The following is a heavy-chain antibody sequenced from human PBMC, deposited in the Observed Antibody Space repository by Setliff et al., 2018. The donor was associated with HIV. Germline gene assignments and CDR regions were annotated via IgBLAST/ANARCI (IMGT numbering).Heavy chain of an antibody. CDR2: TYYSGYT. V-gene: IGHV4-30-4*08. J-gene: IGHJ4*02. CDR3: ARASSGYLIVHY. Sequence: PSETLSLTCTVSYFSIDNGYYWGWIRQPPGKGLEWIGYTYYSGYTQYNPSLKSRVTISVDTSKNQFSLKLRSVSAADTAVYYCARASSGYLIVHYWGQGTLVTVSS. CDR1: YFSIDNGYY. D-gene: IGHD3-22*01.